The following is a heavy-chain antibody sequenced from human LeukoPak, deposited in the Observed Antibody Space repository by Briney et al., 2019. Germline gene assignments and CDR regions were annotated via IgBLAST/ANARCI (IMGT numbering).Heavy chain of an antibody. CDR3: ARSSSRRLISGYSGYEDSVEFDY. Sequence: ASVKVSCKASGYTFTSYDINWVRQATGQGLEWMGWMNPNSGNTGYAQKFQGRVTMTRNTSISTAYMELSSLRSEDTAVYYCARSSSRRLISGYSGYEDSVEFDYWGQGTTVTVSS. D-gene: IGHD5-12*01. J-gene: IGHJ4*03. CDR1: GYTFTSYD. CDR2: MNPNSGNT. V-gene: IGHV1-8*01.